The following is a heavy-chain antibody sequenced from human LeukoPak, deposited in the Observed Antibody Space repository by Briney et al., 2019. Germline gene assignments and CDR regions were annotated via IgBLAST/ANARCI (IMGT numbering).Heavy chain of an antibody. CDR3: ARDMTGSGWNDAFDI. D-gene: IGHD6-19*01. V-gene: IGHV4-61*02. Sequence: PSQTLSLTCSVSGGSIRSESYYWSWIRQPAGKGLEWFGRIYSSGSSKFNPSLKSRVTISIDTSKNQFSLNLSSVTAADTAVYYCARDMTGSGWNDAFDIWGQGTMVTVSS. CDR1: GGSIRSESYY. J-gene: IGHJ3*02. CDR2: IYSSGSS.